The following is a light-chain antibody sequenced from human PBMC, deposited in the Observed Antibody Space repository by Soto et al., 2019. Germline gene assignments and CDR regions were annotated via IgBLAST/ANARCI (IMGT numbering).Light chain of an antibody. CDR3: QQYRSWPRT. J-gene: IGKJ1*01. V-gene: IGKV3-15*01. CDR2: GAS. CDR1: QSVDIS. Sequence: EIVLTQSPATLSVSPGERVILSCRASQSVDISLAWYQQKPGQAPRLLIYGASTRATGMPGTFSGRGSGTEFTLTITSLRPEDFGVYYCQQYRSWPRTFGQGTKVDIK.